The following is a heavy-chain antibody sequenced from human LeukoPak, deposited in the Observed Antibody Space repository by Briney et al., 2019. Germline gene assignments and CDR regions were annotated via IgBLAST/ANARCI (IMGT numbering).Heavy chain of an antibody. CDR1: GFTLSSYA. J-gene: IGHJ4*02. CDR3: AKVLTTKLRHFDY. V-gene: IGHV3-23*01. CDR2: ISGSGGST. Sequence: GGSLRLSCAASGFTLSSYAMSWVRQAPGKGREGVSAISGSGGSTYYADSVKGRFTISRDTSTNTLYLQMNSLRAEDTAVYYCAKVLTTKLRHFDYWGQGPLVPVSS. D-gene: IGHD4-11*01.